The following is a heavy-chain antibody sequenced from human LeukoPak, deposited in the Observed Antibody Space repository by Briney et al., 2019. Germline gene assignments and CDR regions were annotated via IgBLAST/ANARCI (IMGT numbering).Heavy chain of an antibody. CDR1: GGCVSSGSYY. Sequence: PSETLSLTCTVSGGCVSSGSYYWSWIRQPPGKGLEWIGYIYYSGSTNYNPSLKSRVTISVDTSKNQFSLKLSSVTAADTAVYYCARMIFGVVPNIDYWGQGTLVTVSS. J-gene: IGHJ4*02. V-gene: IGHV4-61*01. CDR2: IYYSGST. D-gene: IGHD3-3*01. CDR3: ARMIFGVVPNIDY.